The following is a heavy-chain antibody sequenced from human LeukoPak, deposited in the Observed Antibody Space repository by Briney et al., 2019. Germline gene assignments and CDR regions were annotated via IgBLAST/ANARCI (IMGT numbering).Heavy chain of an antibody. V-gene: IGHV4-4*02. D-gene: IGHD5-12*01. CDR1: GGSISSSNW. CDR3: ARDGSDIVATIEMNYYYGMDV. Sequence: SGTLSLTCAVSGGSISSSNWWSWVRQPPGKGLEWIGEIYHSGSTNYNPSLKSRVTISVDKSKNQFSLKLSSVTAADTAVYYCARDGSDIVATIEMNYYYGMDVWGQGTTVTVSS. CDR2: IYHSGST. J-gene: IGHJ6*02.